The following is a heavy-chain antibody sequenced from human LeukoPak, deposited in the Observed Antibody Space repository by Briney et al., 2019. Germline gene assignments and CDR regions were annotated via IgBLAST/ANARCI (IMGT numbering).Heavy chain of an antibody. CDR3: ARTMVRGVQWFDP. D-gene: IGHD3-10*01. CDR1: GGSISSGSYS. CDR2: IYTSGST. Sequence: PSETLSLTCTVSGGSISSGSYSWSWIRQPAGKGLEWIGRIYTSGSTNYNPSLKSRVTISVDTSKNQFSLKLSSVTAADTAVYYCARTMVRGVQWFDPWGQGTLVTVSS. J-gene: IGHJ5*02. V-gene: IGHV4-61*02.